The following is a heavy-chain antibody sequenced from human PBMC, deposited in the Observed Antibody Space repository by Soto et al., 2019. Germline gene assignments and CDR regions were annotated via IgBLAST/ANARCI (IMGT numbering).Heavy chain of an antibody. CDR3: AKDQIAWKGGYYYFDY. Sequence: PGGSLRLSCAASGFTLSSYSMNWVRQAPGKGLDWVASISRTSSAIYYADSVKGRFTISRDNAKNSLYLQMNSLRDEDTAVYYCAKDQIAWKGGYYYFDYWGQGTLVTVSS. CDR1: GFTLSSYS. CDR2: ISRTSSAI. V-gene: IGHV3-48*02. D-gene: IGHD2-21*01. J-gene: IGHJ4*02.